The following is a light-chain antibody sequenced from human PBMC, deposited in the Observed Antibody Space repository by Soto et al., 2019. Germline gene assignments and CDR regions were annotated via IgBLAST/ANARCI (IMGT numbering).Light chain of an antibody. CDR1: SSYVGTYNY. V-gene: IGLV2-14*01. CDR2: EVS. CDR3: SSYTSSTNYV. Sequence: SALTQPASVSGSPGQSITISCTGTSSYVGTYNYVSWYQQHPGKAPKLIIYEVSNRPSGVSTRFSGSKSGNTASLTISGLQADDEADYYCSSYTSSTNYVFGTGTKLTVL. J-gene: IGLJ1*01.